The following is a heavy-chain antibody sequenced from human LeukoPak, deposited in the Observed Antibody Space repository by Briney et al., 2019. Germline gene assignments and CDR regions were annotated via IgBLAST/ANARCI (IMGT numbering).Heavy chain of an antibody. CDR1: GGSISSYY. D-gene: IGHD1-26*01. V-gene: IGHV4-59*01. Sequence: PSETLSLTCTVSGGSISSYYWSWIRQPPGKGLEWIGYIYYSGSTNYNPSLKSRVTISVDTSKNQFSLDLNSVTAADTAVYYCARELVGGTANWFDPWGQGTLVTVSS. CDR2: IYYSGST. J-gene: IGHJ5*02. CDR3: ARELVGGTANWFDP.